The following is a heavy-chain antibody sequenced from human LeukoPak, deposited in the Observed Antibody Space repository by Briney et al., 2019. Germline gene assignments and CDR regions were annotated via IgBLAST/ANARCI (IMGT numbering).Heavy chain of an antibody. CDR2: IVVGSGNT. CDR1: GFTFTSSA. CDR3: AADPDSSGWHGGGDY. J-gene: IGHJ4*02. V-gene: IGHV1-58*02. D-gene: IGHD6-19*01. Sequence: SVKVSCKASGFTFTSSAMQWVRQARGQRLEWIGWIVVGSGNTNYAQKFQERVTITRDMSTSTAYMELSSLRSEDTAVYYCAADPDSSGWHGGGDYWGQGTLVTVSS.